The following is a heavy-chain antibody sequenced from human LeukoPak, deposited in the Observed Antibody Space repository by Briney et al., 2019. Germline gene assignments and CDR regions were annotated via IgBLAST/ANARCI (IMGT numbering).Heavy chain of an antibody. Sequence: GGSLRLSCAGSGVTFSRYSMNWFRQAPGKGLERVSSISSSSSYIFYADSVKGRFTISRDNAKNSLYLQMNSLRAEDTAVYYCAKAGVRFLEWLHRPYYFDYWGQGTLVTVSS. CDR2: ISSSSSYI. CDR1: GVTFSRYS. D-gene: IGHD3-3*01. CDR3: AKAGVRFLEWLHRPYYFDY. V-gene: IGHV3-21*04. J-gene: IGHJ4*02.